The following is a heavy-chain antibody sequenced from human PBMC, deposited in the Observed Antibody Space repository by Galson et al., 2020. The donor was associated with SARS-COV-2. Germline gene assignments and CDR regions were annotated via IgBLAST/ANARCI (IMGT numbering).Heavy chain of an antibody. J-gene: IGHJ6*02. D-gene: IGHD1-20*01. V-gene: IGHV4-59*01. CDR2: IYYSGST. CDR1: GGSISSYY. Sequence: ETSETLSLTCTVSGGSISSYYWSWIRQPPGKGLEWIGYIYYSGSTNYNPSLKSRVTISVDTSKNQFSLKLSSVTAADTAVYYCARGEGIAVSTSYYYYGMDVWGQGTTVTVSS. CDR3: ARGEGIAVSTSYYYYGMDV.